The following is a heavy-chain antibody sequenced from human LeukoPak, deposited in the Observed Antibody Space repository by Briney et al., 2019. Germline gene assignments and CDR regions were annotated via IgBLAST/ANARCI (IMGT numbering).Heavy chain of an antibody. CDR3: ARAGYSSGWYEVDY. J-gene: IGHJ4*02. D-gene: IGHD6-19*01. CDR2: MNPNSGNT. V-gene: IGHV1-8*01. Sequence: ASVKVSCKASGYTFTSYDINWVRQATGQGLEWMGWMNPNSGNTGYAQKLQGRVTMTRNTSISTAYMELSSLRSEDTAVYYCARAGYSSGWYEVDYWGQGTLVTVSS. CDR1: GYTFTSYD.